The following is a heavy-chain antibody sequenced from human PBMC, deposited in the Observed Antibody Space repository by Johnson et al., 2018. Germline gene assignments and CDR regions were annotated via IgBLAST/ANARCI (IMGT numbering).Heavy chain of an antibody. J-gene: IGHJ6*04. V-gene: IGHV3-9*01. D-gene: IGHD3-10*01. CDR2: IRWNSGSI. CDR1: GFTFDDYA. CDR3: EKDLQSTMVRGVMMDV. Sequence: VQLVQSGGGLVQPGRSLRLSCAASGFTFDDYAMHWVRQAPGKGLEWVSGIRWNSGSIGYADSVKGRFTISRDNAKNSLYLQMNSLRAGDTALYYCEKDLQSTMVRGVMMDVGGKGTTVTVSS.